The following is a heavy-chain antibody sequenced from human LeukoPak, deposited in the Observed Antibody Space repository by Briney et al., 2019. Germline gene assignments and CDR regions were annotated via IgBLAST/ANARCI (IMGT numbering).Heavy chain of an antibody. Sequence: SETLSLTCTVSGGSISSYYWSWIRQPAGKGLEWIGRIYTSGSTNYNPSLKSRVTISVDTSKNQFSLKLSSVTAADTAVYYCARDIFTFPVPYWHFDLWGRGTMVTVSS. J-gene: IGHJ2*01. V-gene: IGHV4-4*07. CDR2: IYTSGST. D-gene: IGHD3-16*01. CDR3: ARDIFTFPVPYWHFDL. CDR1: GGSISSYY.